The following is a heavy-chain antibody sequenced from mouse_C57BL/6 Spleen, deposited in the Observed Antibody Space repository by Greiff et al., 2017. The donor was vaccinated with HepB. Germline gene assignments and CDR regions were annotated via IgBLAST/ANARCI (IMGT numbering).Heavy chain of an antibody. CDR3: ARSGLRDYYAMDY. D-gene: IGHD2-4*01. J-gene: IGHJ4*01. Sequence: VQLVESGAELVKPGASVKISCKASGYPFSSYWMNWVKQRPGKGLEWIGQIYPGDGDTNYNGKFKGKATLTADKSSSTAYMQLSSLTSEDSAVYFCARSGLRDYYAMDYWGQGTSVTVSS. CDR1: GYPFSSYW. V-gene: IGHV1-80*01. CDR2: IYPGDGDT.